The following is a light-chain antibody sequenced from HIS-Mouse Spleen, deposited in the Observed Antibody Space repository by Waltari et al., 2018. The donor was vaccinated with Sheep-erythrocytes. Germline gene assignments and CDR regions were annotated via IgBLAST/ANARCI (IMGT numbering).Light chain of an antibody. CDR3: CSYAGSYTWV. J-gene: IGLJ3*02. CDR1: RSHVGGYNY. Sequence: QSALTQPRSVSGSPGQSVTISCTGTRSHVGGYNYVSWYPQHPGKAPKLMIYDVSKRPSGVPDRFSGSKSGNTASLTISGLQAEDEADYYCCSYAGSYTWVFGGGTKLTVL. V-gene: IGLV2-11*01. CDR2: DVS.